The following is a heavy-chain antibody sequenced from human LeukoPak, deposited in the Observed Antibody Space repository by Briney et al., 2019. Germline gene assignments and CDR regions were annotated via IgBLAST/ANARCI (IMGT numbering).Heavy chain of an antibody. J-gene: IGHJ4*02. V-gene: IGHV1-69*04. CDR2: VIPILGIA. CDR3: ARDPIAADGSVFDY. Sequence: GASVKVSCKASGGTFSSYTISWVRQAPGQGLEWMGRVIPILGIANYAQKFQGRVTITADKSTSTAYMELSSLRSEDTAVYYCARDPIAADGSVFDYWGQGTLVTVSS. CDR1: GGTFSSYT. D-gene: IGHD6-13*01.